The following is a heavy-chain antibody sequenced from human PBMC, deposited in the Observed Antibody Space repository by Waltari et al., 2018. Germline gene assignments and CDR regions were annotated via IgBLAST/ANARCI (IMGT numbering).Heavy chain of an antibody. CDR2: SYSGGST. V-gene: IGHV3-53*02. Sequence: EVQLVETGGGLIQPGGSLRLSCAASGFTVSSNYISWVLRAPGKGLEWVSVSYSGGSTYYADSVKGRFTISRDNSKNTLYLQMNSLRAEDTAVYYCARGIAARRTSSFDYWGQGTLVTVSS. CDR1: GFTVSSNY. D-gene: IGHD6-6*01. CDR3: ARGIAARRTSSFDY. J-gene: IGHJ4*02.